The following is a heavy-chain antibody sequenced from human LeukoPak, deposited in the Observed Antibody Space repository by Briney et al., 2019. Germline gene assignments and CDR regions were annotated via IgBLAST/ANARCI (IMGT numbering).Heavy chain of an antibody. CDR3: AKGYTLRKNYCFGMDV. D-gene: IGHD5-12*01. CDR1: GGSISSGGYS. J-gene: IGHJ6*02. V-gene: IGHV4-30-2*02. CDR2: IYHSGST. Sequence: KPSQTLSLTCAVSGGSISSGGYSWSWIRQPPGKGLEWIGYIYHSGSTYYNPSLKSRVTISVDTSKNQLSLKLSSVTAADTAVYYCAKGYTLRKNYCFGMDVWGQGTTVTVSS.